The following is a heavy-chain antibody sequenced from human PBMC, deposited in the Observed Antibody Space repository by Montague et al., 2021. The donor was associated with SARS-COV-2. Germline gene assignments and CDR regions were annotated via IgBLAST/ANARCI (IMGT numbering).Heavy chain of an antibody. CDR2: IYYSGST. D-gene: IGHD3-3*01. CDR3: ARSRRITIFGVGLSNYYGMDV. J-gene: IGHJ6*02. Sequence: SETLSLTCTVSGGSISSYYWSWIRQPPGKGLEWIGYIYYSGSTNYNLSLKSRVTISVDTSKNQFSLKLSSVTAADTAVYYCARSRRITIFGVGLSNYYGMDVWGQGTTVTVSS. CDR1: GGSISSYY. V-gene: IGHV4-59*12.